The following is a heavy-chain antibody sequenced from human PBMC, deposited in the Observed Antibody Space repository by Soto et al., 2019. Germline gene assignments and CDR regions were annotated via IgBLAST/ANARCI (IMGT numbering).Heavy chain of an antibody. D-gene: IGHD2-2*02. Sequence: PSETLSLTCTVSGGSISSGDYYWSWIRQPPGKGLEWIGYIYYSGSTYYNPSLKSRVTISVDSSKNQFSLKLSSVTAADTAVYYGARSPAAIPGWFDPWGQGTLVPVSS. J-gene: IGHJ5*02. CDR3: ARSPAAIPGWFDP. CDR2: IYYSGST. V-gene: IGHV4-30-4*01. CDR1: GGSISSGDYY.